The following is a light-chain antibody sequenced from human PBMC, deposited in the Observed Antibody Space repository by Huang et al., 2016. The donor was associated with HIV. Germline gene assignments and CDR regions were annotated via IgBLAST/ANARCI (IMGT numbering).Light chain of an antibody. CDR3: QQYYSTPPIT. J-gene: IGKJ5*01. CDR2: AAS. Sequence: DIQMTQSPSSLSASVGDRVTITCRASQGISNSLAWYQQKPCKAPKLLLYAASRLKSGVPSRFSGSGSGTDYTLTISSLQPEDFATYYCQQYYSTPPITFGQGTRLEIK. CDR1: QGISNS. V-gene: IGKV1-NL1*01.